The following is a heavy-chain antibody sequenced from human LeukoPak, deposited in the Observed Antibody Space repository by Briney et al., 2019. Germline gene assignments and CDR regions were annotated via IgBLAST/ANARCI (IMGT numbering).Heavy chain of an antibody. CDR3: ARAGWFGDYNWFDP. D-gene: IGHD3-10*01. CDR1: GFTFSSYS. Sequence: GESLRLSCAASGFTFSSYSMNWVRQAPGKGLEWVSYISSASNTIYYADSVKGRFTISRDNAKNSLYLQMNSLRAEDTAMYYCARAGWFGDYNWFDPWGQGTLVTVSS. CDR2: ISSASNTI. J-gene: IGHJ5*02. V-gene: IGHV3-48*01.